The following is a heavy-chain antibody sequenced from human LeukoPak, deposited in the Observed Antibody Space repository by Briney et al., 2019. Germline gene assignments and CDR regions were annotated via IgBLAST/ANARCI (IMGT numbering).Heavy chain of an antibody. CDR1: GGSVSSSNYY. D-gene: IGHD1-26*01. J-gene: IGHJ4*02. Sequence: SETLSLTCTVSGGSVSSSNYYWGWIRQPPGKGLEWIGNIYYSGSTYYNPSLKSRVTISVDTSKNQFSLKLRSVTAADTAVYYCARDEVGAKVYWGQGILVTVSS. V-gene: IGHV4-39*07. CDR2: IYYSGST. CDR3: ARDEVGAKVY.